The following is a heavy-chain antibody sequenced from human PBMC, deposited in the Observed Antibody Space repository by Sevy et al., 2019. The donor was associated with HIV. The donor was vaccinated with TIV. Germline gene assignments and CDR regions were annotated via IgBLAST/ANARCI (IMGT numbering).Heavy chain of an antibody. CDR2: IYYSGST. Sequence: SETLSLTCTVSGGSISSGGYYWSWIRQHPGKGLEWIGYIYYSGSTYYNPSLKSRVTISVDTSKNQFSLKLSSLTAADTAVYYCARDSHGSGSYGENYYYYMDVWGKGTTVTVSS. CDR1: GGSISSGGYY. CDR3: ARDSHGSGSYGENYYYYMDV. D-gene: IGHD3-10*01. J-gene: IGHJ6*03. V-gene: IGHV4-31*03.